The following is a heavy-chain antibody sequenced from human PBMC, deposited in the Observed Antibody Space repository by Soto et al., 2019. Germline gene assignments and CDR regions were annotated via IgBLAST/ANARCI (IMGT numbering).Heavy chain of an antibody. Sequence: QPGGSLRLSCAASGFTFNNFAMTWVRQAPGKGLEWVSDISASGDNTYYADSVKGRFTISRDDSKNTLYLQMNSLRAEDTAVYYCAKESSEDCGGSSCFLDYWGQGTLVTVSS. V-gene: IGHV3-23*01. CDR1: GFTFNNFA. D-gene: IGHD2-21*01. J-gene: IGHJ4*02. CDR2: ISASGDNT. CDR3: AKESSEDCGGSSCFLDY.